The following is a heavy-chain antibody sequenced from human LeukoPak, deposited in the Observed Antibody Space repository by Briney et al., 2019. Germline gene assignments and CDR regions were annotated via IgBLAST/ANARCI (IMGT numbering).Heavy chain of an antibody. D-gene: IGHD6-19*01. CDR1: GFTFSSYW. J-gene: IGHJ4*02. CDR2: IKQDGSEK. Sequence: PGGSLRLSCAASGFTFSSYWMSWVRQAPGKGLEWVANIKQDGSEKYYVDSVKGRFTISRDNAKNSLYLQMNSLRAEDTAVYYCARQDSSGWVPYDYYFDYWGQGTLVTVSS. V-gene: IGHV3-7*01. CDR3: ARQDSSGWVPYDYYFDY.